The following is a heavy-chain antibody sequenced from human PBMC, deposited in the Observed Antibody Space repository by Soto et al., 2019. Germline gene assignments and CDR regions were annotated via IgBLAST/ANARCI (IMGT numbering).Heavy chain of an antibody. D-gene: IGHD5-12*01. CDR3: ARGFRRYSGYDSPRGYYGMDV. CDR2: INHSGST. Sequence: PSGTLSLTCAVYGGTFSGYYWSWIRQPPGRGLEWIGEINHSGSTNYNPSLKSRVTISVDTSKTQFSLKLSSVTAADTAVYYCARGFRRYSGYDSPRGYYGMDVWGQGTTVTVSS. V-gene: IGHV4-34*01. J-gene: IGHJ6*02. CDR1: GGTFSGYY.